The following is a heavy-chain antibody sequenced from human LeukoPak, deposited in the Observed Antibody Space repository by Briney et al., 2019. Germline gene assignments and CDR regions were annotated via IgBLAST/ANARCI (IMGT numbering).Heavy chain of an antibody. CDR1: GGTFSSYT. D-gene: IGHD2-2*01. CDR2: IIPILGIA. CDR3: ARGSSTRKYYYYYMDV. J-gene: IGHJ6*03. V-gene: IGHV1-69*02. Sequence: GASVKVSCKASGGTFSSYTISWVRQAPGQGLEWMGRIIPILGIANYAQKFQGRVTITADKSASTAYMELSSLRSEDTAVYYYARGSSTRKYYYYYMDVWGKGTTVTVSS.